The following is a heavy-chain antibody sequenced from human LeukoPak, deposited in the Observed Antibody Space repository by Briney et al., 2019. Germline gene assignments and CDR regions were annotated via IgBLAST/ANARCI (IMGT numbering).Heavy chain of an antibody. CDR1: GGTFSSYT. Sequence: SVKVSCKASGGTFSSYTISWVRQAPGQGLEWMGRIIPILGIANYAQKFQGRVTITADKSTSTAYMELSSLRSEDTAVYYCARAARGYQQIFDYWGQGTLVTVSS. D-gene: IGHD2-2*01. CDR3: ARAARGYQQIFDY. J-gene: IGHJ4*02. V-gene: IGHV1-69*02. CDR2: IIPILGIA.